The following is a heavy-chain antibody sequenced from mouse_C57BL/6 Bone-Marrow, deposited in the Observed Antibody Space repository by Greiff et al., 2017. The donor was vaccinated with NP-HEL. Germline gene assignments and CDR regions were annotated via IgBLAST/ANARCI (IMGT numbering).Heavy chain of an antibody. Sequence: QVHVKQPGAELVRPGSSVKLSCKASGYTFTSYWMHWVKQRPIQGLEWIGNIDPSDSETHYNQKFKDKATLTVDKSSSTAYMQLSSLTSEDSAVYYCARGGVDWYFDVWGTGTTVTVSS. CDR2: IDPSDSET. CDR1: GYTFTSYW. CDR3: ARGGVDWYFDV. J-gene: IGHJ1*03. V-gene: IGHV1-52*01. D-gene: IGHD1-3*01.